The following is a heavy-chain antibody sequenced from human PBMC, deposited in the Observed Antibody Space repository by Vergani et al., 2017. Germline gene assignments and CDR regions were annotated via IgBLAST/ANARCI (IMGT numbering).Heavy chain of an antibody. D-gene: IGHD6-19*01. CDR1: GFTFDDYA. Sequence: EVQLVESGGGLVQPGRSLRLSCAASGFTFDDYAMHWVRQAPGKGLEWVSGIIWNSDSIAYADSVKGRFTISRDNAKNSLYLQMNSLRAEDTALYYCARDTVTGSRYFDYWGQGTLVTVSS. CDR2: IIWNSDSI. J-gene: IGHJ4*02. V-gene: IGHV3-9*01. CDR3: ARDTVTGSRYFDY.